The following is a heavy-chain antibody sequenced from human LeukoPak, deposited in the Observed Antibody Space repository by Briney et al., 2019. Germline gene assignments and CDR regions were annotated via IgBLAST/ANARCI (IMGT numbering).Heavy chain of an antibody. CDR1: GFTFGSSA. CDR3: AADESDSNVYYAFDV. CDR2: IVVGSGRT. D-gene: IGHD3-22*01. J-gene: IGHJ3*01. V-gene: IGHV1-58*01. Sequence: GTSVKVSCKASGFTFGSSAVQWVRQARGQRLEWIGRIVVGSGRTNYAQKIQERVTITRDMSTNTAYMELRSLRSEDTAVYYCAADESDSNVYYAFDVWGQGTMVTVSA.